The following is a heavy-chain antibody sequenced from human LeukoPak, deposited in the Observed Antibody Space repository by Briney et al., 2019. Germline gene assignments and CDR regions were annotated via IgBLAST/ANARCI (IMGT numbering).Heavy chain of an antibody. J-gene: IGHJ4*02. CDR3: ARTSMTTVVTRDFDY. CDR1: GYTFTSYG. D-gene: IGHD4-23*01. V-gene: IGHV1-18*01. CDR2: ISAYNGNT. Sequence: EASVKVSCKASGYTFTSYGISWVRQAPGQGLEWMGWISAYNGNTNYAQKLQGRVTMTTDTSTSTAYMELRSLRSDDTAVYYCARTSMTTVVTRDFDYWGQGTLVTVSS.